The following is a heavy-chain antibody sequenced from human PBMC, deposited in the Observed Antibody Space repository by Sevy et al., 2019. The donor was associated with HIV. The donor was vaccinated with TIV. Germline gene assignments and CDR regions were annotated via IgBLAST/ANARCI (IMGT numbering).Heavy chain of an antibody. V-gene: IGHV1-24*01. CDR1: GYTLTELS. CDR2: FDPEDGET. Sequence: ASVKVSCKVSGYTLTELSMHWLRQAPGKGLEWVGSFDPEDGETVYEHNFQGRVSMTGDTSTDTAYMEVISLKFEDTAVYYCATTKDYYDSSGYPFDYWGQRTLVTVSS. CDR3: ATTKDYYDSSGYPFDY. D-gene: IGHD3-22*01. J-gene: IGHJ4*02.